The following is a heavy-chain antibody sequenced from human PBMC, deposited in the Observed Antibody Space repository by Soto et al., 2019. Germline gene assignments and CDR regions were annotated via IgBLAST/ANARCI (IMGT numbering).Heavy chain of an antibody. CDR3: AKDISHYYYYYMDV. CDR1: GFTFDDYA. V-gene: IGHV3-9*01. CDR2: ISWNSGSI. J-gene: IGHJ6*03. Sequence: GGSLRLSCSASGFTFDDYAMHWVRQAPGKGLEWVSGISWNSGSIGYADSVKGRFTISRDNAKNSLYLQMNSLRAEDTALYYCAKDISHYYYYYMDVWGKGTTVTVSS.